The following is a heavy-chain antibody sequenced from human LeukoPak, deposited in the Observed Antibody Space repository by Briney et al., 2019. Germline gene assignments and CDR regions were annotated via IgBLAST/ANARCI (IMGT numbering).Heavy chain of an antibody. D-gene: IGHD6-6*01. J-gene: IGHJ4*02. CDR2: IYHSGIT. V-gene: IGHV4-38-2*02. CDR3: ARGSSREARPFDY. Sequence: SETLSLTCTVSDYSISSGYGYYWGWIRQPPGKGLEWIGNIYHSGITYYNHFNSSLKSRVTISIDTSKNQFSLRLTSVTAADTAVYYCARGSSREARPFDYWGQGTLVTVSS. CDR1: DYSISSGYGYY.